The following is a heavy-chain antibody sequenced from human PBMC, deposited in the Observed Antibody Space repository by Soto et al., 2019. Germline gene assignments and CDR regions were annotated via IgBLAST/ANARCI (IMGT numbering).Heavy chain of an antibody. J-gene: IGHJ3*02. Sequence: SLRLSCAASGFIFSDHYMDWVRQAPGKGLEWVGRSRNKPNAYSTEYAASVKGRFTISRDDSKTSLYLQMNSLKAEDTAVYYCARDKTTVTTNDAFDIWGQGTMVNVSS. CDR2: SRNKPNAYST. CDR3: ARDKTTVTTNDAFDI. CDR1: GFIFSDHY. V-gene: IGHV3-72*01. D-gene: IGHD4-17*01.